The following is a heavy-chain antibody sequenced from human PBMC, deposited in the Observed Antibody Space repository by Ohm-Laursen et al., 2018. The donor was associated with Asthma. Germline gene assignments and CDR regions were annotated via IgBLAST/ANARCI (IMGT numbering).Heavy chain of an antibody. CDR3: ARASNYCSSTSCPYYGMDV. D-gene: IGHD2-2*01. V-gene: IGHV4-31*03. Sequence: SETLSLTCTVSGGSISSGGYYWSWIRQHPGKGLEWIGYIYYSGSTYYNPSLKSRVTISVDTSKNQFSLKLSSVTAADTAVYYCARASNYCSSTSCPYYGMDVWGQGTTVTVSS. CDR1: GGSISSGGYY. CDR2: IYYSGST. J-gene: IGHJ6*02.